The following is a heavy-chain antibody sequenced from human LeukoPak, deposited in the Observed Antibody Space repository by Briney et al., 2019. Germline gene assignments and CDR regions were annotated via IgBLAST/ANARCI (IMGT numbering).Heavy chain of an antibody. V-gene: IGHV4-59*01. CDR2: IYYIGST. CDR3: ARDGIFANGLDI. Sequence: SETLSLTCTVSGGSISSYYWSWIRQPPGKGLEWIGHIYYIGSTTYNPSLTSRVTMSVDTSKNQFSLKLNSVTAADTVVYYCARDGIFANGLDIWGQGTMVTVSS. D-gene: IGHD2-8*01. J-gene: IGHJ3*02. CDR1: GGSISSYY.